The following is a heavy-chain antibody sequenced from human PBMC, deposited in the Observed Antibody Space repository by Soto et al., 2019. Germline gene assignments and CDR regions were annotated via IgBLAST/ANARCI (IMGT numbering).Heavy chain of an antibody. V-gene: IGHV3-33*01. J-gene: IGHJ6*02. CDR2: IWYDGTNK. CDR1: GFTFSSYG. D-gene: IGHD3-22*01. CDR3: ARDFVSYYYDSSGYSQGYYYGMDV. Sequence: GGSLRLSCAASGFTFSSYGMHWFRQDPGKGLEWGAGIWYDGTNKYYADSVRGRFTISRDNSKNTLYLQMSSLRAEDTAIYYCARDFVSYYYDSSGYSQGYYYGMDVWGQGTTVTVSS.